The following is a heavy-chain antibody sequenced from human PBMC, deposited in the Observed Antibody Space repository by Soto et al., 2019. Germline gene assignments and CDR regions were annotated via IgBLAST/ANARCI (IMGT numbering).Heavy chain of an antibody. CDR1: GGTFSSYT. D-gene: IGHD6-19*01. V-gene: IGHV1-69*04. Sequence: SVKVSCKASGGTFSSYTISWVRQAPGQGLEWMGRIIPILGIANYAQKFQGRVTITADKSTSTAYMELSSLRSEDTAVYYCARDFNSGWYDYWGQGTLVTVSS. CDR3: ARDFNSGWYDY. J-gene: IGHJ4*02. CDR2: IIPILGIA.